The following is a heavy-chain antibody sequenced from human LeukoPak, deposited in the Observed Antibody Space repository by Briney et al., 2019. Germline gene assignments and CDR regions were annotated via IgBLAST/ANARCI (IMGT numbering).Heavy chain of an antibody. CDR1: GFTFSNYA. CDR2: NSSGADTT. V-gene: IGHV3-23*01. CDR3: AKDLEQSYSGWSTSYDG. J-gene: IGHJ4*02. Sequence: GGSLRLSCAASGFTFSNYALSWVRQVPGKRLEWVSANSSGADTTGYADSVKGRFTISRDNSKSTIYLQMNSLRAEDTAVYYCAKDLEQSYSGWSTSYDGWGQGTLVTVSS. D-gene: IGHD6-19*01.